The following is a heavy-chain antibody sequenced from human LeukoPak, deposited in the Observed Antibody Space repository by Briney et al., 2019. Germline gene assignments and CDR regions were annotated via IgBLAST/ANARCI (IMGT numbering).Heavy chain of an antibody. CDR2: ISYDGSNK. V-gene: IGHV3-30*04. CDR3: ARDDRGIAAAGFLDY. Sequence: PGGSLRLSCAASGFTFSSFAMHWVRQAPGKGLEWVEVISYDGSNKYYADSVKGRFTISRDNSKNTLYLQMNSLTAEDTAVFYCARDDRGIAAAGFLDYWGQGTLVTVSS. D-gene: IGHD6-13*01. CDR1: GFTFSSFA. J-gene: IGHJ4*02.